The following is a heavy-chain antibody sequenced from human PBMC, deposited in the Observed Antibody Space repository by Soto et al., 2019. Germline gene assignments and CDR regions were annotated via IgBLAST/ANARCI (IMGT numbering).Heavy chain of an antibody. Sequence: PGGSLRLSCATSEFTFTSYAMSWVRQAPGKGLEWVSSISGSGGATHFADSVKGRFTISRDNSKDTLYLQMNSLRPEDTAVYYCARRSAVEYCFDYWGQGALVTVSS. CDR1: EFTFTSYA. CDR2: ISGSGGAT. J-gene: IGHJ4*02. V-gene: IGHV3-23*01. D-gene: IGHD6-13*01. CDR3: ARRSAVEYCFDY.